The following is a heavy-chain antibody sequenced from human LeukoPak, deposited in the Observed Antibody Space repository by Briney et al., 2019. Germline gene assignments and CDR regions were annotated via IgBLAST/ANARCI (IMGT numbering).Heavy chain of an antibody. D-gene: IGHD3-9*01. J-gene: IGHJ3*02. V-gene: IGHV4-59*12. CDR2: IYYSGST. CDR1: GGSISSYY. Sequence: SETLSLTCTVSGGSISSYYWSWIRQPPGKGLEWIGYIYYSGSTNYNPSLKSRVTISVDTSKNQFSLKLSSVTAADTAVYYCARAYILTGLDAFDIWGQGTMVTVSS. CDR3: ARAYILTGLDAFDI.